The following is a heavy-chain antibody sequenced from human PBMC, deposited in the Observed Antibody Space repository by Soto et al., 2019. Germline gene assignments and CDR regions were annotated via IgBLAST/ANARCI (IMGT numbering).Heavy chain of an antibody. CDR2: INTNSGNT. V-gene: IGHV1-8*01. D-gene: IGHD4-17*01. Sequence: QVQLVQSGAEVKKPGASVKVSCKASGYIFTNYDINWVRQATGHGLEYLGWINTNSGNTGYVQKFQGRVTMTRNTSIPTAYMELNSLKSEDTVVSDCARGSHYGDNASWFDPWGHGTLVTVSS. J-gene: IGHJ5*02. CDR3: ARGSHYGDNASWFDP. CDR1: GYIFTNYD.